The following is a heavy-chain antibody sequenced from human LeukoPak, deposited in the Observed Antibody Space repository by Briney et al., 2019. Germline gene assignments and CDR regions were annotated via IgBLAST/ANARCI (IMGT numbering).Heavy chain of an antibody. D-gene: IGHD5-18*01. Sequence: GGSLRLSCAASGFTFSSYWMSWVHQAPGKGLEWVANIKQDGSEKSVKGRFTISRDNAKNSLYLQMNSLRAEDTAVYYCARVSARVNYGYRDYWGQGTLVTVSS. V-gene: IGHV3-7*03. CDR3: ARVSARVNYGYRDY. CDR1: GFTFSSYW. J-gene: IGHJ4*02. CDR2: IKQDGSEK.